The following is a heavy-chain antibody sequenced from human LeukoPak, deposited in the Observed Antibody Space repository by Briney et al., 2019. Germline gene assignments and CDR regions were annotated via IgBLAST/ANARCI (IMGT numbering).Heavy chain of an antibody. D-gene: IGHD2-2*01. Sequence: SQTLSLTCTVSGGSISSGDYYWSWIRQPPGKGLEWIGDIYYSGSTYYNPSLKSRVTISVDTSKNQFSLKLSSVTAADTAVYYCVSLTYCSSTSCYFAFDIWGQGTMVTVSS. CDR3: VSLTYCSSTSCYFAFDI. CDR1: GGSISSGDYY. V-gene: IGHV4-30-4*08. J-gene: IGHJ3*02. CDR2: IYYSGST.